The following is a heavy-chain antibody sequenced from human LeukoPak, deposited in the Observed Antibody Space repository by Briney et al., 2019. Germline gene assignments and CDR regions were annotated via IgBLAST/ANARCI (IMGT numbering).Heavy chain of an antibody. V-gene: IGHV4-59*01. Sequence: PSETLSLTCTLSVGSIRYYYWNWMRQPPGKGLEWIGYFSSSWSHKYNPSLESRVTISFDTPKTQFSPKLISVTAADTAVYYCARSKWGVGDPFDVWGQGTMVAVSA. D-gene: IGHD3-16*01. CDR1: VGSIRYYY. CDR3: ARSKWGVGDPFDV. CDR2: FSSSWSH. J-gene: IGHJ3*01.